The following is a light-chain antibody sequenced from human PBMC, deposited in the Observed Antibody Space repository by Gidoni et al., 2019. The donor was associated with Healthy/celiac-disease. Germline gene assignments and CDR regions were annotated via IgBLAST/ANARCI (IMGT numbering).Light chain of an antibody. V-gene: IGKV3-11*01. CDR1: QRVSSY. J-gene: IGKJ4*01. CDR3: QQRSNWRALT. Sequence: EIVLTQSPATLSWSPGERATLSCRASQRVSSYLAWYQQKPGQATRLLIYDASNRATGIPARFSGSGSGTDFTLTIRSLEPEDFAVHYCQQRSNWRALTFGGGTKVEIK. CDR2: DAS.